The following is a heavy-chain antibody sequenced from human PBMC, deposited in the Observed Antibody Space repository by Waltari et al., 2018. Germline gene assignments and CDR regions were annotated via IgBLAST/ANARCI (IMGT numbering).Heavy chain of an antibody. CDR1: GGSFSGYY. J-gene: IGHJ6*02. Sequence: QVQLQQWGAGLLKPSETLSLTCAVYGGSFSGYYWSWIRQPPGKGLEWIGGINHSGSTNYHPSLKSRVTISVDTSKNQFSLKLSSVTAADTAVYYCAGFLTDAHRPLAAADRGYYGMDVWGQGTTVTVSS. D-gene: IGHD6-13*01. CDR2: INHSGST. CDR3: AGFLTDAHRPLAAADRGYYGMDV. V-gene: IGHV4-34*01.